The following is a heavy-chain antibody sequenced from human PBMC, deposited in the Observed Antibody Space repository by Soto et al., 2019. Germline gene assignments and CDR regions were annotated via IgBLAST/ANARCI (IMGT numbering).Heavy chain of an antibody. Sequence: EVQVVETGGGLIQPGGSLRLSCAVSGFTVSSNYMSWVRQPPGKGPEWVSDIYSGGSTYYADSVKGRFTISRDNSKHTLYLQMNSLRAADTAVYYCARERDGHNPNWFDLWGQGTLVTVSS. V-gene: IGHV3-53*02. CDR1: GFTVSSNY. CDR2: IYSGGST. D-gene: IGHD2-8*01. CDR3: ARERDGHNPNWFDL. J-gene: IGHJ5*02.